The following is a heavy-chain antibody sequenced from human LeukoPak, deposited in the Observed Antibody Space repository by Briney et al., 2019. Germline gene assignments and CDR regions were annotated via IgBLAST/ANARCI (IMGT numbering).Heavy chain of an antibody. CDR3: ATLYGDYPDY. CDR2: ISYDGSEK. D-gene: IGHD4-17*01. CDR1: GFTFSSYG. Sequence: PGRSLRLSCAASGFTFSSYGMHWVRQAPGKGLEWVAVISYDGSEKFYADSVKGRFTISRDNSKNTLNLQMNSLRAEDTAVYYCATLYGDYPDYWGQGTLVTVSS. V-gene: IGHV3-30*03. J-gene: IGHJ4*02.